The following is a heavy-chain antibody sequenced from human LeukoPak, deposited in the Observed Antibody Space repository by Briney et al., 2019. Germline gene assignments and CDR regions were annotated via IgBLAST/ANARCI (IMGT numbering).Heavy chain of an antibody. V-gene: IGHV3-72*01. CDR3: GDLGSTGTDH. D-gene: IGHD4-17*01. CDR2: IRNKADGYTT. J-gene: IGHJ4*02. Sequence: GGSLRLSCVASGFTFSPHYMAWVPQSPGQGLEWVGLIRNKADGYTTIYAASVKGRFTISRDDSKNSVYLQMDSLKTEDTAVYYCGDLGSTGTDHWGQGTLVTVSS. CDR1: GFTFSPHY.